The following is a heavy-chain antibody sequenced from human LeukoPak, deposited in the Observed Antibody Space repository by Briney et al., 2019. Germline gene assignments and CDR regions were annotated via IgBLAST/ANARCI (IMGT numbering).Heavy chain of an antibody. CDR2: ISSSSSYI. V-gene: IGHV3-21*04. J-gene: IGHJ6*02. D-gene: IGHD3-10*01. CDR3: AKGRRYGSGSYYNREIYYYYGMDV. Sequence: GSLRLSCAASGFTFSSYSMNWVREAPGKGLEWVSSISSSSSYIYYADSVKGRFTISRDNSKNTLYLQLNSLRAEDTAVYYCAKGRRYGSGSYYNREIYYYYGMDVWGQGTTVTVSS. CDR1: GFTFSSYS.